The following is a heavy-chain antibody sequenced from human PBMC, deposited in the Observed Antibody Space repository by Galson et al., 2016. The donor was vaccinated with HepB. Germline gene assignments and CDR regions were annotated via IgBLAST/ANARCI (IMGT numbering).Heavy chain of an antibody. Sequence: SVKVSCKASGYTFTTYGIYWVRQAPGESLEWLGWINAASGYAKYSHKFQGRVNITRDTSASTAYMEMSSLRSEDTAVYYCARDRFHYDSNTGYRVEAFDVWGQGTLVTVSS. J-gene: IGHJ3*01. V-gene: IGHV1-3*01. CDR3: ARDRFHYDSNTGYRVEAFDV. CDR2: INAASGYA. CDR1: GYTFTTYG. D-gene: IGHD3-9*01.